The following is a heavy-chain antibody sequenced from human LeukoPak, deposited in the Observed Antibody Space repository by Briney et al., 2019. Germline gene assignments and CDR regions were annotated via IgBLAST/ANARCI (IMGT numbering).Heavy chain of an antibody. CDR2: ISGSGGST. D-gene: IGHD6-6*01. CDR3: ARHLSIAARTDFDY. V-gene: IGHV3-23*01. J-gene: IGHJ4*02. Sequence: PGGSLRLSCAASGFTFSSYAMSWVRQAPGKGLEWVSSISGSGGSTYYADSVKGRFTISRDNSKNTLYLQMNSLRAEDTAVYYCARHLSIAARTDFDYWGQGTLVTVYS. CDR1: GFTFSSYA.